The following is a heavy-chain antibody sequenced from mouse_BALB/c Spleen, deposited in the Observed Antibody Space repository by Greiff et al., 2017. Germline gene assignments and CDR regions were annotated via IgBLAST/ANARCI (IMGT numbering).Heavy chain of an antibody. CDR2: ISSGGSYT. V-gene: IGHV5-6*01. J-gene: IGHJ2*01. CDR3: ARQFITTAEGYFDY. Sequence: EVQRVESGGDLVKPGGSLKLSCAASGFTFSSYGMSWVRQTPDKRLEWVATISSGGSYTYYPDSVKGRFTISRDNAKNTLYLQMSSLKSEDTAMYYCARQFITTAEGYFDYWGQGTTLTVSS. CDR1: GFTFSSYG. D-gene: IGHD1-2*01.